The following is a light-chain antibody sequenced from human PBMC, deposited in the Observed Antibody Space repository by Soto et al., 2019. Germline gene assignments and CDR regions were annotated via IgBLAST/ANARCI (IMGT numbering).Light chain of an antibody. J-gene: IGLJ2*01. V-gene: IGLV1-51*01. Sequence: QSVLTQPPSVSAAPGQKVTISCSGSSSNIGNNFVSWYQQLPGTAPKLLIYDNNKRPSGIPDRFSVSKSGTSATLGITGLQTGDEADYYCETWDNSLSAYVVFGGGTKLTVL. CDR3: ETWDNSLSAYVV. CDR1: SSNIGNNF. CDR2: DNN.